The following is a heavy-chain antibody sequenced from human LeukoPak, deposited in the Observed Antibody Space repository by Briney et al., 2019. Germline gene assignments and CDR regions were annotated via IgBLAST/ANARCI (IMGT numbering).Heavy chain of an antibody. CDR1: GGTFSSYA. CDR2: IIPILGIA. D-gene: IGHD3-3*01. CDR3: ARDRVAIFGVVISAFDI. Sequence: SVKVSCKASGGTFSSYAISWVRQAPGQGLEWMGRIIPILGIANYAQKFQGRVTITADESTSTAYMELSSLRSEDTAVYYCARDRVAIFGVVISAFDIWGQGTMVTVSS. V-gene: IGHV1-69*04. J-gene: IGHJ3*02.